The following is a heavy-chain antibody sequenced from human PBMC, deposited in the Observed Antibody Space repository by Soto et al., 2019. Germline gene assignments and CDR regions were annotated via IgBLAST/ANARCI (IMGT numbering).Heavy chain of an antibody. Sequence: GGSLRLSCAASGFTFSSYAMSWVRQAPGKGLEWVSAISGSGGSTYYADSVKGRFTISRDNSKNTLYLQMNSLRAEDTAVYYCAKYITIFGVVIDDAFDIWGQGTMVTVSS. V-gene: IGHV3-23*01. J-gene: IGHJ3*02. CDR1: GFTFSSYA. CDR3: AKYITIFGVVIDDAFDI. D-gene: IGHD3-3*01. CDR2: ISGSGGST.